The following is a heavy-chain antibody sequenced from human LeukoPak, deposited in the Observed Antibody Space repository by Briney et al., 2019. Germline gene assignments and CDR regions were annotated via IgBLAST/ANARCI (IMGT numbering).Heavy chain of an antibody. Sequence: SGTLSLTCAVSGDSITSAYWWSWVRQSPGKGLEWIGGISHSGATNHNPSLKSRVTMSIDTSKNQLFLRVNSVTTADAAVYYCVRGDDYIFDYWGQGTLVTVSS. D-gene: IGHD4-11*01. J-gene: IGHJ4*02. V-gene: IGHV4-4*02. CDR1: GDSITSAYW. CDR2: ISHSGAT. CDR3: VRGDDYIFDY.